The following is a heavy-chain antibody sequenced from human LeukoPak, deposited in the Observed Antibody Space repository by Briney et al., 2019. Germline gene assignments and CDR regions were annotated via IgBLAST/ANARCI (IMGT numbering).Heavy chain of an antibody. V-gene: IGHV5-51*01. CDR3: ARRGGYSSSYNWFDP. Sequence: GESLKISCKASGYSFATNWIGWVRQLPGKGLEWMGIIYPGDSDTRYSPSFQGQVIISADTSISTAYLQWSSLKASDTAMYYCARRGGYSSSYNWFDPWGQGTLVTVSS. CDR1: GYSFATNW. J-gene: IGHJ5*02. CDR2: IYPGDSDT. D-gene: IGHD6-13*01.